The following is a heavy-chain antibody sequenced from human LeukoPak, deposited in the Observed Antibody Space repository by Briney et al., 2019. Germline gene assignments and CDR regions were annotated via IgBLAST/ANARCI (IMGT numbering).Heavy chain of an antibody. D-gene: IGHD2-2*01. V-gene: IGHV1-69*01. CDR1: GGTFSSYA. CDR2: IIPIFGTA. CDR3: ARDGVVPAAMPGSLDYYGMDV. Sequence: VKVSCKASGGTFSSYAISWVRQAPGHGLEWMGGIIPIFGTANYAQKFQGRVTITADESTSTAYMELSSLRSEDTAVYYCARDGVVPAAMPGSLDYYGMDVWGQGTTVTVSS. J-gene: IGHJ6*02.